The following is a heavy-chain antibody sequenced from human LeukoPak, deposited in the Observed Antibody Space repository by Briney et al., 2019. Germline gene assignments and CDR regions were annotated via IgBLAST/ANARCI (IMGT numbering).Heavy chain of an antibody. CDR1: GFTFSSYW. Sequence: GGSLRLSCVVSGFTFSSYWMYWVRQAPGKGLVWVSRINTDGSGTRYADSVKGRFTISRDNAKNTLYLQMNSLRADDTAVYYCARDQGPYYWGQGTLVTVSS. CDR2: INTDGSGT. V-gene: IGHV3-74*01. CDR3: ARDQGPYY. J-gene: IGHJ4*02.